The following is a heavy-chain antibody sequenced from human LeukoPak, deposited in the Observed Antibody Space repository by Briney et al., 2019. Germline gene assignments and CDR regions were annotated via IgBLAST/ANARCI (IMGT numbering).Heavy chain of an antibody. D-gene: IGHD1-26*01. CDR1: GYTFTSYY. J-gene: IGHJ4*02. CDR3: ARAAGALRVFDY. Sequence: GASVKVSCKASGYTFTSYYMHWVRQAPGQGLEWMGIINPSGGSTSYAQKFQGRVTMTRDTSTSTVYMELSSPRSEDTAVYYCARAAGALRVFDYWGQGTLVTVSS. CDR2: INPSGGST. V-gene: IGHV1-46*01.